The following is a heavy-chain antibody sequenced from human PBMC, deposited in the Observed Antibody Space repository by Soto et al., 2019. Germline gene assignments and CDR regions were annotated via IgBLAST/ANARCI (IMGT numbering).Heavy chain of an antibody. CDR2: IIPIFGTA. J-gene: IGHJ4*02. CDR1: GGTFSSYA. D-gene: IGHD3-10*01. V-gene: IGHV1-69*13. Sequence: SVKVSCKASGGTFSSYAISWVRQAPGQGLEWMGGIIPIFGTANYAQKFQGRVTITADESTSTAYMELSSLRSEDTAVYYCARDFRPIGSGSYYNYGYWGQGTLVTVSS. CDR3: ARDFRPIGSGSYYNYGY.